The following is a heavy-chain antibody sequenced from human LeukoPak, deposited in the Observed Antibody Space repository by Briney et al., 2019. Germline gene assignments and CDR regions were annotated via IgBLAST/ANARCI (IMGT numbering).Heavy chain of an antibody. CDR3: AREPDYYDISGYFIAFDI. CDR1: GGSIRSSDYY. D-gene: IGHD3-22*01. Sequence: SETLSLTCTVSGGSIRSSDYYWGWIRQAPGKGLEWIGNIYSSGRTNNNPSLNSRVTMSIDTSKNQVSLRLSSVTAAGTAVYYCAREPDYYDISGYFIAFDIWGQGTMVTVSS. V-gene: IGHV4-39*07. CDR2: IYSSGRT. J-gene: IGHJ3*02.